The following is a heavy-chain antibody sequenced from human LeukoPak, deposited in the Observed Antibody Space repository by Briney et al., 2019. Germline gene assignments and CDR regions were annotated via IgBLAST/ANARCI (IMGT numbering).Heavy chain of an antibody. Sequence: SETLSLTCTVSGGSISSYYWSWIRQPAGKGLEWIGRIYTSGSTNYNPSLKSRVTMSVDTSKNQFSLKLSSVTAADTAVYYCARDPSSGWYRSAFDIWGQGTMVTVSS. V-gene: IGHV4-4*07. CDR3: ARDPSSGWYRSAFDI. D-gene: IGHD6-19*01. CDR2: IYTSGST. J-gene: IGHJ3*02. CDR1: GGSISSYY.